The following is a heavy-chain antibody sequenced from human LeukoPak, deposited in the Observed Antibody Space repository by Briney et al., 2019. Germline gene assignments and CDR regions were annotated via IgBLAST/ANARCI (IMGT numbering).Heavy chain of an antibody. CDR1: GYTFTGYY. CDR2: MNPNSGNT. D-gene: IGHD3-22*01. Sequence: GASVKVSCKASGYTFTGYYMHWVRQAPGQGLEWMGWMNPNSGNTGYAQKFQGRVTMTRNTSISTAYMELSSLRSEDTAVYYCARGPGYSAVVITTEMVYWGQGTLVTVSS. J-gene: IGHJ4*02. V-gene: IGHV1-8*02. CDR3: ARGPGYSAVVITTEMVY.